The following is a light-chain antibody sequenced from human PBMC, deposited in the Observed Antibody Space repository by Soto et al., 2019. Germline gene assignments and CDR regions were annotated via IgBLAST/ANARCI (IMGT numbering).Light chain of an antibody. Sequence: SYELTQPPSVSVSPGQTASITCSGDKLGNEYVFWYQQRPGQSPVLVIYQHSMRPSGISARFSGSTSGNTATLTISGTQTADAADYYCQAWDSSIAVFGGGTKLTVL. CDR2: QHS. J-gene: IGLJ3*02. CDR1: KLGNEY. V-gene: IGLV3-1*01. CDR3: QAWDSSIAV.